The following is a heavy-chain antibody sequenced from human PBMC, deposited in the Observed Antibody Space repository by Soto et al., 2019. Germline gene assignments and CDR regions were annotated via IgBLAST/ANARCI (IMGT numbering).Heavy chain of an antibody. CDR2: ISAYNGNT. D-gene: IGHD2-15*01. J-gene: IGHJ5*02. CDR1: GYTFTSYG. Sequence: ASVKVSCKASGYTFTSYGISWVRQAPGQGLEWMGWISAYNGNTNYAQKLQGRVTMTTDTSTSTAYMELRSLRSDDTAVYYCARTRTTVVAATKAHWFDPWGQGTLVTVSS. CDR3: ARTRTTVVAATKAHWFDP. V-gene: IGHV1-18*01.